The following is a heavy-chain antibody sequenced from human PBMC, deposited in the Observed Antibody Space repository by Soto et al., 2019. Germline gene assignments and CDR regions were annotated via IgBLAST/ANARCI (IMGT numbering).Heavy chain of an antibody. CDR1: GFTFSSYA. CDR2: ISGSGGNT. Sequence: EVQLLESGGGLVQPGGSLRLSCAASGFTFSSYAMSWVRQAPGKGLGWVSAISGSGGNTYYADSVKGRFTISRDNSKNTLYLQMNSLRAEDTAAYYCAKGLTGAPYYGMDVWGQGTTVTVSS. V-gene: IGHV3-23*01. CDR3: AKGLTGAPYYGMDV. D-gene: IGHD7-27*01. J-gene: IGHJ6*02.